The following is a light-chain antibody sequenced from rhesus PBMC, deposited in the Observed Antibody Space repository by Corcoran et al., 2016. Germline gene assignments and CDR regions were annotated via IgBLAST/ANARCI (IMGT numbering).Light chain of an antibody. CDR3: LQYSSSPFT. CDR1: QSISSW. Sequence: DIQMTQSPSSLSASVGDTVTITCRASQSISSWLDWYQQKPGKAPKLRIYKASSLQSGGPSRFSGSGSGTDFTLTISSLQPEDFATYYCLQYSSSPFTFGPGTKLDIK. J-gene: IGKJ3*01. CDR2: KAS. V-gene: IGKV1-22*01.